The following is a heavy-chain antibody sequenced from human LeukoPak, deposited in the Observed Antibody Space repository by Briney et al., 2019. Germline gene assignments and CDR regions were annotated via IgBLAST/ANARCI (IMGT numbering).Heavy chain of an antibody. J-gene: IGHJ4*02. Sequence: PGGSLRLSCAASGLTFSSYAMSWVRQVPGKGLEWVSGISASGGSTSYADSVRGRFTISRDNSKSTLCLQMNSLRAEDTAVYYCAKQLGYCSDGSCYFPYWGQGTLVTVSS. V-gene: IGHV3-23*01. CDR3: AKQLGYCSDGSCYFPY. CDR2: ISASGGST. D-gene: IGHD2-15*01. CDR1: GLTFSSYA.